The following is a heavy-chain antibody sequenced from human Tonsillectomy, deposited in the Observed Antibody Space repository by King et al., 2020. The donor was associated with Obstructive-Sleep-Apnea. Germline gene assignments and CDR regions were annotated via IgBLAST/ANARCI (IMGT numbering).Heavy chain of an antibody. V-gene: IGHV3-15*01. D-gene: IGHD2-2*01. J-gene: IGHJ5*02. CDR1: GFTFSNAW. CDR3: TTDGCSSTSCYDNWFDP. Sequence: EVQLVESGGGLVKPGGSLRLSCAASGFTFSNAWMSWVRQAPGKGLEWVGRIISKTDGGTTDYAAPVKGRLIILREDSKNTLYMQMNSLKTEDTAVYYCTTDGCSSTSCYDNWFDPWGQGTLVTVSS. CDR2: IISKTDGGTT.